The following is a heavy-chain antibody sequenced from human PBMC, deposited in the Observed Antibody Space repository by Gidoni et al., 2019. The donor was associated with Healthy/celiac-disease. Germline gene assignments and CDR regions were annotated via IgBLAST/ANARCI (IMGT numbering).Heavy chain of an antibody. CDR3: AHLSPYCSGGSCDPFDY. J-gene: IGHJ4*02. CDR1: GGSFSGYY. CDR2: INHSGST. D-gene: IGHD2-15*01. V-gene: IGHV4-34*01. Sequence: QVQLQQWGAGLLKPSETLSLTCAVYGGSFSGYYWSWIRQPPGKGLEWIGEINHSGSTNYNPSLKSRVTISVDTSKNQFSLKLSSVTAADTAVYYCAHLSPYCSGGSCDPFDYWGQGTLVTVSS.